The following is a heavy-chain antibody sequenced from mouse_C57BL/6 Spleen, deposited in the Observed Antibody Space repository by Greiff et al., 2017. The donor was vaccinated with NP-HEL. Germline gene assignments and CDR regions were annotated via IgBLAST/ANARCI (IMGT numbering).Heavy chain of an antibody. CDR1: GYTFTNYW. CDR3: ARGELYSGFAY. CDR2: INPSSGYT. Sequence: VQLQQSGAELAKPGASVKLSCKASGYTFTNYWMHWVKQRPGQGLEWIGYINPSSGYTKYNQKFKDEATLTADKSSSTAYMQLSSLTYEDSAVYYCARGELYSGFAYWGQGTLVTVSA. D-gene: IGHD2-1*01. J-gene: IGHJ3*01. V-gene: IGHV1-7*01.